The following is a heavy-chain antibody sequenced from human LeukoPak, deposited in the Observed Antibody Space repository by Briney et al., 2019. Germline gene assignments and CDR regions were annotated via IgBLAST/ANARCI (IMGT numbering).Heavy chain of an antibody. V-gene: IGHV3-15*01. Sequence: GGSLRLSCAASGFTFSNAWMSWVRQAPGKGLEWVGRIKSKTDGGTTDYAAPVKGRFTISRDDSKNTLYLQMNSLETEDTAVYYCTTVRRYDFWSGYYRFWGQGTLVTVSS. D-gene: IGHD3-3*01. CDR1: GFTFSNAW. J-gene: IGHJ4*02. CDR2: IKSKTDGGTT. CDR3: TTVRRYDFWSGYYRF.